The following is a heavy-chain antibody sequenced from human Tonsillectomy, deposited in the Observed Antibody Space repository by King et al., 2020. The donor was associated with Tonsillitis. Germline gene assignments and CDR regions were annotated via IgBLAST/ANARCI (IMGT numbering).Heavy chain of an antibody. CDR2: VYYTGST. D-gene: IGHD6-6*01. V-gene: IGHV4-59*01. J-gene: IGHJ6*02. CDR3: ARVRKLIYSYGMDV. CDR1: GGSISSYY. Sequence: VQLQESGPGLVKPSETLSLTCTVSGGSISSYYWTWIRQPPGKGLEWIGYVYYTGSTNYNPSLKSRVTISVDTSKNQFSLKLSSVTAADTAVYYCARVRKLIYSYGMDVWGQGPTVTVSS.